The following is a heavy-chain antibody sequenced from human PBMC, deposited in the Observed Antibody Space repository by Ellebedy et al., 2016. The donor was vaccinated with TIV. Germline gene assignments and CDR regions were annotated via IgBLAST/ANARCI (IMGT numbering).Heavy chain of an antibody. J-gene: IGHJ1*01. D-gene: IGHD3-10*01. CDR2: IYSSGTT. Sequence: GESLKISCAASGFTVSSNYMSWVRQAPGKGLEWVSVIYSSGTTYYADSVKGRFTISRDNFKSTLYLQMNSLRAEDTAVYYCARHLTTMVRGVKYFQHWGQGTLVIVSS. CDR3: ARHLTTMVRGVKYFQH. V-gene: IGHV3-66*04. CDR1: GFTVSSNY.